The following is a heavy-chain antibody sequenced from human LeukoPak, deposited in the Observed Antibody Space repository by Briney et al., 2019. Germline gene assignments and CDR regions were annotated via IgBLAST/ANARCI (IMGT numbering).Heavy chain of an antibody. D-gene: IGHD2-2*02. CDR3: ARAFRYCSSTSCYSYFDY. Sequence: PSETLSLTCAVYGGSFSGYYWSWIRQPPGKGLKWIGEINHSGSTNYNPSLKSRVTISVDTSKNQFSLKLSSVTAADTAVYYCARAFRYCSSTSCYSYFDYWGQGTLVTVSS. CDR2: INHSGST. J-gene: IGHJ4*02. CDR1: GGSFSGYY. V-gene: IGHV4-34*01.